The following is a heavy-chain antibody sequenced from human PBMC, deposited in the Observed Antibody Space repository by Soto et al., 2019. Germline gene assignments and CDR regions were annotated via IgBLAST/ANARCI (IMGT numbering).Heavy chain of an antibody. CDR3: ARDPGFGFGYSYAFALDV. Sequence: ASVKVSCKASGYTFSNYGISWVRQGPGQGLEWMGWISGYNGNTHYEEKVQDRIKMTTDTSTSTTYLELRSLRSDDTAVYFCARDPGFGFGYSYAFALDVWGQGTTVTVSS. D-gene: IGHD5-18*01. CDR2: ISGYNGNT. CDR1: GYTFSNYG. V-gene: IGHV1-18*01. J-gene: IGHJ6*02.